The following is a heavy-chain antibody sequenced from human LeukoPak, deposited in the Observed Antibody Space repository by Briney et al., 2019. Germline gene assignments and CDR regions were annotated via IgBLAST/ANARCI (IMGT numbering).Heavy chain of an antibody. CDR2: ISAYNGNT. V-gene: IGHV1-18*01. Sequence: EASVKVSCKASGYTFTSYGISWVRQAPGQGLEWMGWISAYNGNTNYAQKLQGRVTMTTDTSTSTAYMELRSLRSDDTAVYYCARYGSSWFKGGHYYYYYMDVWGKGTTVTVSS. D-gene: IGHD6-13*01. CDR3: ARYGSSWFKGGHYYYYYMDV. J-gene: IGHJ6*03. CDR1: GYTFTSYG.